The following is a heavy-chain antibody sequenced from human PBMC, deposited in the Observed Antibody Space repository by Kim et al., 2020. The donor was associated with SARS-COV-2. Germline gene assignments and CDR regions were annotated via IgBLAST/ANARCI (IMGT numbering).Heavy chain of an antibody. Sequence: GGSLRLSCAASRFTFSSYGMHWVRQAPGKGLEWVAVISYDGSNKNYADSVKGRFTISRDNSKNTLYLQMNSLRAEDTAVYYCAKNSKRFSMDDYFDYWGQGTLVTVSS. V-gene: IGHV3-30*18. D-gene: IGHD3-22*01. CDR2: ISYDGSNK. CDR3: AKNSKRFSMDDYFDY. J-gene: IGHJ4*02. CDR1: RFTFSSYG.